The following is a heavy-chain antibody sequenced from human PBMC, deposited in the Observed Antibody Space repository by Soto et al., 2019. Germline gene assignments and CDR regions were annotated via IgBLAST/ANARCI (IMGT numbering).Heavy chain of an antibody. CDR3: ARVSAGGREWLVPRGNWFDP. J-gene: IGHJ5*02. CDR1: GGSISSGGYY. D-gene: IGHD6-19*01. CDR2: IYYSGST. V-gene: IGHV4-31*03. Sequence: SETLSLTCTVSGGSISSGGYYWSWIRQHPGKGLEWIGYIYYSGSTYYNPSLKSRVTISVDTSKNQFSLKLSSVTAADTAVYYCARVSAGGREWLVPRGNWFDPWGQGTLVTVSS.